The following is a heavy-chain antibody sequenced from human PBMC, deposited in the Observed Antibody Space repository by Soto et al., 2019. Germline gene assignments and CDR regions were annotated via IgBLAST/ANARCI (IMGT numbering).Heavy chain of an antibody. J-gene: IGHJ4*02. CDR2: INPNSGGT. CDR3: ARAISSGWYHYYFDY. D-gene: IGHD6-19*01. V-gene: IGHV1-2*04. CDR1: GYTFTGYY. Sequence: ASVKVSCKAPGYTFTGYYMHWVRQAPGQGLEWMGWINPNSGGTNYAQKFQGWVTMTRDTSISTAYMELSRLRSDDTAVYYCARAISSGWYHYYFDYWGQGTLVTVSS.